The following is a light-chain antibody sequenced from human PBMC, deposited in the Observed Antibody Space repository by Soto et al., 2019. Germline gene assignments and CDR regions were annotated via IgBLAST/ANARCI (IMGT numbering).Light chain of an antibody. CDR3: SSYTSDWGV. CDR2: EVR. J-gene: IGLJ1*01. Sequence: QSALTQPASVSGSVGQSITISCTGTSSDVGGYDFVSWYQHHPGKAPKLIIYEVRTRPSGVSDRFSGSKSGNTASLTISGLQAEDEADYYCSSYTSDWGVSGTGTKLTVL. V-gene: IGLV2-14*01. CDR1: SSDVGGYDF.